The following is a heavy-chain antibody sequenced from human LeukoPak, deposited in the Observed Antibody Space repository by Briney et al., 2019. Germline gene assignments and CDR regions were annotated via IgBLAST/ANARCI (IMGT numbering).Heavy chain of an antibody. D-gene: IGHD4-17*01. CDR1: DGSISSYH. V-gene: IGHV4-4*07. CDR2: IYTSGST. CDR3: ARDRGEDYGETAYYYYGMDV. J-gene: IGHJ6*02. Sequence: SETLSLTCTVSDGSISSYHWSWIRQPAGKGLEWIGRIYTSGSTNYNPSLKSRVTMSVDTSKNQFSLKLSSVTAADTAVYYCARDRGEDYGETAYYYYGMDVWGQGTTVTVSS.